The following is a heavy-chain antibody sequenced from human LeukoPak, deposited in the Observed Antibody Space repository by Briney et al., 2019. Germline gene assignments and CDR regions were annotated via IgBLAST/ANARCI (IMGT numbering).Heavy chain of an antibody. CDR1: GYTFSGYY. CDR3: ASPKYGDFYFDY. J-gene: IGHJ4*02. CDR2: ISPSTGGT. V-gene: IGHV1-2*02. Sequence: ASVKASCKASGYTFSGYYIHWVRPAPGQGLEWLGWISPSTGGTNYAQKFQGRVIMTRDTSIATAYMELRRLRSDDTAVYFCASPKYGDFYFDYWGQGTLVTVSS. D-gene: IGHD2-21*02.